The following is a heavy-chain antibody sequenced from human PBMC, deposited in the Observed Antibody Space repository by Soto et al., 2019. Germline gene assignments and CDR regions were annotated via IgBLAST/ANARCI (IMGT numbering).Heavy chain of an antibody. Sequence: QVQLVQSGGEVKKSGASVKVSCKASGYILNSFGISWVRQAPGQGLEWMGWISAYTGNTKYAQNFQGRVTMTTDTSTSTAYMELRSLRSDDTAVYYCARRWTTGEIDYWGQGTPVTVSS. CDR1: GYILNSFG. D-gene: IGHD4-17*01. V-gene: IGHV1-18*01. CDR2: ISAYTGNT. CDR3: ARRWTTGEIDY. J-gene: IGHJ4*02.